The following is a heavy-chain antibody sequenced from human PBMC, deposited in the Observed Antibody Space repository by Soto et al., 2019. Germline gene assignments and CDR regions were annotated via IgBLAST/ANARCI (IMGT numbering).Heavy chain of an antibody. CDR3: ARDWFYYDSYAFDI. J-gene: IGHJ3*02. D-gene: IGHD3-22*01. CDR1: GFTFSSYG. V-gene: IGHV3-33*01. Sequence: GGSLRLSCAASGFTFSSYGMHWVRQAPGKGLEWVAVIWYDGSNKYYADSVKGRFTISRDNSKNTLYLQMNSLRAEDTAVYYCARDWFYYDSYAFDIWGQGTVVTVSS. CDR2: IWYDGSNK.